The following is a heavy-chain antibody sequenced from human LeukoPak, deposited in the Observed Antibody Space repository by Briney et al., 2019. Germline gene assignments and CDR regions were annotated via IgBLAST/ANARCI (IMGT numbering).Heavy chain of an antibody. J-gene: IGHJ4*02. V-gene: IGHV3-21*01. CDR2: ISSSSSYI. CDR3: ASNPDYFDY. Sequence: GGSLRLSCAASGFTFSSYSMNWVRQAPGKGLEWVSSISSSSSYIYYAGSVKGRFTISRDNAKNSLYLQMNSLRAEHTAVYYCASNPDYFDYWGQGTLVTVSS. D-gene: IGHD1-14*01. CDR1: GFTFSSYS.